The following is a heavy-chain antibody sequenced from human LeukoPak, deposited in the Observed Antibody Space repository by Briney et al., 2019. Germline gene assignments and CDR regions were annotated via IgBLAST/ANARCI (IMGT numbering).Heavy chain of an antibody. CDR3: AKDLVSGDYYYYYMDV. J-gene: IGHJ6*03. V-gene: IGHV3-23*01. CDR2: ISASGVMT. Sequence: GGSLRLSCAASGFTFTNYAMTWVRQAPGKGLEWVSSISASGVMTYYADSVKGRFTVSRDNSKNSLYLQMSSLTAADTAVYYCAKDLVSGDYYYYYMDVWGKGTTVTISS. D-gene: IGHD2-8*01. CDR1: GFTFTNYA.